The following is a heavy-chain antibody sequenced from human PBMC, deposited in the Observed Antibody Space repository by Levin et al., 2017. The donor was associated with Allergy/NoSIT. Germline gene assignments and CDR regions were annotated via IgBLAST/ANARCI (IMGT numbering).Heavy chain of an antibody. CDR2: IKSKTDGGTT. J-gene: IGHJ6*02. CDR1: GFTFSNAW. CDR3: TPGGSGSYYRNYDYGMDV. D-gene: IGHD3-10*01. V-gene: IGHV3-15*01. Sequence: GGSLRLSCAASGFTFSNAWMSWVRQAPGKGLEWVGRIKSKTDGGTTDYAAPVKGRFTISRDDSKNTLYLQMNSLKTEDTAVYYCTPGGSGSYYRNYDYGMDVWGQGTTVTVSS.